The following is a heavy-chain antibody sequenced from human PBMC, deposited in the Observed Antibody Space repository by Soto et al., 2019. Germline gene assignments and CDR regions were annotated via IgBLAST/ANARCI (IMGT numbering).Heavy chain of an antibody. Sequence: PSETLSLTCAVYGGSFSGYYWSWIRQPPGKGLEWIGEINHSGSTNYNPSLKSRVTISVDTSKNQFSLKLSSVTAAGTAVYYCGRTMVRGVTASGMDVWGQGTTVTVSS. CDR3: GRTMVRGVTASGMDV. CDR2: INHSGST. CDR1: GGSFSGYY. D-gene: IGHD3-10*01. V-gene: IGHV4-34*01. J-gene: IGHJ6*02.